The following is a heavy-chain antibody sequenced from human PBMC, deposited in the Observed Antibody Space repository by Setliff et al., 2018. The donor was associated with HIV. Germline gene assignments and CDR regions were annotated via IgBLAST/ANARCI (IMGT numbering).Heavy chain of an antibody. CDR1: GYSISSGFY. Sequence: PSETLSLTCNVSGYSISSGFYWGWIRQPPGKGLEWIGNIFHSGNSYYNPSLKSRVTLSVDTSKNQFSLKVNSVTAADTAVYYCAREVNIPVRGITDDAFDIWGQGTMVTVSS. CDR3: AREVNIPVRGITDDAFDI. D-gene: IGHD3-10*01. CDR2: IFHSGNS. J-gene: IGHJ3*02. V-gene: IGHV4-38-2*02.